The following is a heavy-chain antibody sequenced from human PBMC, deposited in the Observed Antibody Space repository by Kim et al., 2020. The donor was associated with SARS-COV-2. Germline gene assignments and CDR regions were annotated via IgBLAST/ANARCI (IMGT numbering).Heavy chain of an antibody. CDR2: IDWDDDK. CDR3: ARMFRSGSYSTYYDYYGMDV. J-gene: IGHJ6*02. V-gene: IGHV2-70*01. CDR1: GFSLSTSGMC. D-gene: IGHD1-26*01. Sequence: SGPTLVKPTQTLTLTCTFSGFSLSTSGMCVSWIRQPPGKALEWLALIDWDDDKYYSTSLKTRLTISKDTSKNQVVLTMTNMDPVDTATYYCARMFRSGSYSTYYDYYGMDVWGQGTTVTVSS.